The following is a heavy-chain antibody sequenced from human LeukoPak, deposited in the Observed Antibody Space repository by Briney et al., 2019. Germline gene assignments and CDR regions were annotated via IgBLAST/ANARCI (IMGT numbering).Heavy chain of an antibody. V-gene: IGHV3-73*01. CDR3: TRHPPTYSSGSNY. CDR1: GFTFSGSA. Sequence: GGSLRLSCAASGFTFSGSAMHWVRQASGKGLEWVGRIRSKANSYATAYAASVKGRFTISRDDSKTTAYLQMNSLKTEDTAVYYCTRHPPTYSSGSNYWGQGTLVTVSS. J-gene: IGHJ4*02. CDR2: IRSKANSYAT. D-gene: IGHD6-19*01.